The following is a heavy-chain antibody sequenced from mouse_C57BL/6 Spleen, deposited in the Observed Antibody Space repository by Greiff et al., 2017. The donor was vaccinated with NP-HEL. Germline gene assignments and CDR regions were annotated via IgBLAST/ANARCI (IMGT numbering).Heavy chain of an antibody. CDR2: ISYDGSN. CDR3: ARVSYYGSSSYFDY. V-gene: IGHV3-6*01. J-gene: IGHJ2*01. Sequence: EVQLQESGPGLVKPSQSLSLTCSVTGYSITSGYYWNWIRQFPGNKLEWMGYISYDGSNNYNPSLKNRISITRDTSKNQFFLKLNSVTTEDTATYYCARVSYYGSSSYFDYWGQGTTLTVSS. CDR1: GYSITSGYY. D-gene: IGHD1-1*01.